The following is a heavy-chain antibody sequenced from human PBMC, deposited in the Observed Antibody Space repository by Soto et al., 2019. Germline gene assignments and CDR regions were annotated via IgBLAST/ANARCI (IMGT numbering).Heavy chain of an antibody. V-gene: IGHV4-31*03. J-gene: IGHJ5*02. CDR1: GGSISSGGYY. CDR2: IYYRGRT. CDR3: ARGSFSSSSSWFDP. D-gene: IGHD6-6*01. Sequence: SETLSLTCTVAGGSISSGGYYWSWIRQHRGKGLEWIGYIYYRGRTYYKPSIHSRVSIAVDTTENQFSLKLTSVTAADTSVYYCARGSFSSSSSWFDPWGRGTLVTVSS.